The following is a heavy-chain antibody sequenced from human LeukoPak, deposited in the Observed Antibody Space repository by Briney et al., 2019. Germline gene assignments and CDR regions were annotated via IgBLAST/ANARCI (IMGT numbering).Heavy chain of an antibody. V-gene: IGHV1-2*02. CDR3: ARDLWVKGGWPRYGMDV. CDR1: GYTFTAYY. CDR2: INPNNGGT. J-gene: IGHJ6*02. D-gene: IGHD6-19*01. Sequence: GASVKLSCKASGYTFTAYYIHWVRQVPGQGLEWMGWINPNNGGTNYVQHRLIMTRDTSTSTVYMELIRLRSEDTAIYYCARDLWVKGGWPRYGMDVWGQGTTVSVS.